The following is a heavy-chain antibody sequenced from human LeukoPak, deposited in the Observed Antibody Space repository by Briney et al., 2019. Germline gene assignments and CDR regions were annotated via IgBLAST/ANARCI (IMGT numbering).Heavy chain of an antibody. Sequence: GGSLRLSCATSGFTLGDYWMSWVRQAPGEGLEWAANIKPDGRETYYLGSVRGRFTISRDNAKNSLYLQLNSLRVEDTAVYYCARDVFDSWGQGTLVTVSP. V-gene: IGHV3-7*01. CDR1: GFTLGDYW. CDR2: IKPDGRET. CDR3: ARDVFDS. J-gene: IGHJ4*02.